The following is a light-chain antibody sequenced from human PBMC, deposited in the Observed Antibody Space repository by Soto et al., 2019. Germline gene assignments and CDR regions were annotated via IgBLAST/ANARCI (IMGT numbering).Light chain of an antibody. V-gene: IGLV2-14*01. CDR2: EVS. CDR3: SSYRGTITV. Sequence: QSVLTQPASVSGSPGQSVTISCTATTSDIGDYKYVSWYQQHPGKAPKLVIYEVSNRPLGVSNRFSGSKSGNAASLTISGLQAEDEADYYCSSYRGTITVFGEGTKLTVL. J-gene: IGLJ3*02. CDR1: TSDIGDYKY.